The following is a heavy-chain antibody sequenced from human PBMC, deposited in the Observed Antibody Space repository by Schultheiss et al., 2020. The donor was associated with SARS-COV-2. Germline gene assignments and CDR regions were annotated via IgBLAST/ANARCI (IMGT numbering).Heavy chain of an antibody. CDR1: GFTFSSYA. D-gene: IGHD3-22*01. V-gene: IGHV3-30*01. Sequence: GGSLRLSCAASGFTFSSYAMHWVRQAPGKGLEWVAVISYDGSNKYYADSVKGRFTISRDNSKNTLYLQMNSLRAEDTAVYYCAGDDSAFGYYDSSGGAFDYWGQGTLVTVSS. CDR2: ISYDGSNK. J-gene: IGHJ4*02. CDR3: AGDDSAFGYYDSSGGAFDY.